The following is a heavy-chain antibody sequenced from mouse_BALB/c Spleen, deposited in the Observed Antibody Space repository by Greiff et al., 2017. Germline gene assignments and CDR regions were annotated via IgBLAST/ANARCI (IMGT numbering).Heavy chain of an antibody. CDR1: GFSLTSYG. CDR2: IWSGGST. V-gene: IGHV2-4-1*01. J-gene: IGHJ4*01. D-gene: IGHD2-14*01. Sequence: VKLQESGPGLVQPSQSLSITCTVSGFSLTSYGVHWVRQSPGKGLEWLGVIWSGGSTDYNAAFISRLSISKDNSKSQVFFKMNSLQADDTAIYYCARNGEVRRRDYAMDYWGQGTSVTVSS. CDR3: ARNGEVRRRDYAMDY.